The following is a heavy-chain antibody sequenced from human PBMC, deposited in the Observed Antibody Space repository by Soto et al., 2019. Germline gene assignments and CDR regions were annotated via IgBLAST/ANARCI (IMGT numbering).Heavy chain of an antibody. CDR3: ARRTKAGDWNYSDYYYGMDV. V-gene: IGHV1-18*01. J-gene: IGHJ6*02. CDR2: ISAYNGNT. CDR1: GGTFSSYA. D-gene: IGHD1-7*01. Sequence: ASVKVSCKASGGTFSSYAISWLRQAPGQGLEWMGGISAYNGNTNYPQKLQGRVTMTTDTSTSTAYMELRSPRSDDTAVYYCARRTKAGDWNYSDYYYGMDVWGQGTTVTVSS.